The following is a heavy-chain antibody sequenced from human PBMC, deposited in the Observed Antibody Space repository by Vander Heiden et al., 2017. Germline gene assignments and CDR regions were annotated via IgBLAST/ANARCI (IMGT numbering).Heavy chain of an antibody. CDR3: ARDGPNWNSDY. V-gene: IGHV3-33*01. Sequence: QVQLVESGGGVVQPGRSLRLSCTVSGFTLSRYAMDWVRQAPGKGLEWLGVIYSDGSKKYYADSVKGRFTISRDNFRNMLYLQINSLRADDTAVYYCARDGPNWNSDYWGQGTLVTVSS. CDR1: GFTLSRYA. CDR2: IYSDGSKK. J-gene: IGHJ4*02. D-gene: IGHD1-1*01.